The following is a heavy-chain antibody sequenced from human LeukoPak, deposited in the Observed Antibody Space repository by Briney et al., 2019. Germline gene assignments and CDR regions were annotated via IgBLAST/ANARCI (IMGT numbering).Heavy chain of an antibody. CDR2: IYWDDDR. D-gene: IGHD6-13*01. Sequence: SGPTLVKPTQTLTRTCTFSGSAVGVGWIRQPPGKALEWLALIYWDDDRRYSPSLKTRLTITKDTSKNQVVLTMTDMDPVDTATYYCAQPATPGTLDYWGQGTLVIVSS. V-gene: IGHV2-5*02. J-gene: IGHJ4*02. CDR1: GSAVG. CDR3: AQPATPGTLDY.